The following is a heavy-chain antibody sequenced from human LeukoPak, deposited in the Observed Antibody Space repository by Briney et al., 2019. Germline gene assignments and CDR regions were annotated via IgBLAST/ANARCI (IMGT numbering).Heavy chain of an antibody. Sequence: GGSLRLSCAASGFTFSSYGMHWVRQAPGKGLEWVAFIRFDGSNKYYADSVKGRFTISRDDSKNMLYLQMNSLRAEDTAVYYCAKPHFDYWGQGTLVTVSS. J-gene: IGHJ4*02. V-gene: IGHV3-30*02. CDR3: AKPHFDY. CDR2: IRFDGSNK. CDR1: GFTFSSYG.